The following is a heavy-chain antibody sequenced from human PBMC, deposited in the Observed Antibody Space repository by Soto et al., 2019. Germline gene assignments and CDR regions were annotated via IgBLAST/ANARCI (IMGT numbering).Heavy chain of an antibody. Sequence: GGSLRLSCAASGFTFSSYAMSWVRQAPGKGLEWVSAISGSGGSTYYADSVKGRFTISRDNSKNTLYLQMNSLRAEDTAVYYCAKGYNWNFRGAFYFDYWGQGTLVTVSS. J-gene: IGHJ4*02. D-gene: IGHD1-7*01. CDR2: ISGSGGST. CDR1: GFTFSSYA. V-gene: IGHV3-23*01. CDR3: AKGYNWNFRGAFYFDY.